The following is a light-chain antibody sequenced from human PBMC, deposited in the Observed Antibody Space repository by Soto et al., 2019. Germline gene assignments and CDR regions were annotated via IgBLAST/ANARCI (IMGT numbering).Light chain of an antibody. V-gene: IGLV2-8*01. Sequence: QPALTQPPSASGSPGQSVTISCTGTRNDIGAYEFVSWYQHHPGKAPKLIIYEVVQRPSGVSDRFSGSKSGNTASLTVSGLQAADEADYYCKSYAGSNSYVFGTGTKVTVL. CDR2: EVV. J-gene: IGLJ1*01. CDR3: KSYAGSNSYV. CDR1: RNDIGAYEF.